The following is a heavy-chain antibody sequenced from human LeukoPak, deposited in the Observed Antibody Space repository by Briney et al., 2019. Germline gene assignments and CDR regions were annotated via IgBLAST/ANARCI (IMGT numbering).Heavy chain of an antibody. CDR3: ARGALRAVAEGSSFDY. CDR1: GYTFTSYY. D-gene: IGHD6-19*01. V-gene: IGHV1-46*01. Sequence: ASVKVSCKASGYTFTSYYMHWVRQAPGQGLEWMGIINPSGGSTSYAQKFQGRVTMTRDTSTSTVYMELSSLRSEDTAVYYCARGALRAVAEGSSFDYWGQGTLVTVSS. CDR2: INPSGGST. J-gene: IGHJ4*02.